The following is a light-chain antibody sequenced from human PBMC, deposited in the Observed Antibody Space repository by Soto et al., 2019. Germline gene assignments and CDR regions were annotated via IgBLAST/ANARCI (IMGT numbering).Light chain of an antibody. CDR1: SSNIGAGYD. CDR2: GNS. CDR3: QSYARGLSGSCV. J-gene: IGLJ1*01. Sequence: QSVLTQPPSVSGAPGQRVTISCTGSSSNIGAGYDVHWYQQLPGTAPKLLIYGNSNRPSGVPDRFSGSKSGTSASLAITGLQAEEEADYYCQSYARGLSGSCVFGNGTKVTVL. V-gene: IGLV1-40*01.